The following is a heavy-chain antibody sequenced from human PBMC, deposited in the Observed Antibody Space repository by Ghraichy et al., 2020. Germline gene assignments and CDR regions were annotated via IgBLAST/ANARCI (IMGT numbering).Heavy chain of an antibody. CDR1: GYTFTGYY. Sequence: ASVKVSCKASGYTFTGYYMHWVRQAPGQGLEWMGRINPNSGGTNYAQKFQGRVTMTRDTSISTAYMELSRLRSDDTAVYYCARDSFYLRWLQLSHYYYYMDVWGKGTTVTVSS. CDR2: INPNSGGT. V-gene: IGHV1-2*06. D-gene: IGHD5-24*01. CDR3: ARDSFYLRWLQLSHYYYYMDV. J-gene: IGHJ6*03.